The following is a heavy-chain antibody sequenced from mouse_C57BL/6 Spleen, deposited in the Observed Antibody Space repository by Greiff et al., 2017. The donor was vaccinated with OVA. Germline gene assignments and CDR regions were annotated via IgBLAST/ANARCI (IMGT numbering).Heavy chain of an antibody. CDR2: ISDGGSYT. CDR1: GFTFSSYA. J-gene: IGHJ1*03. Sequence: EVQLVESGGGLVKPGGSLKLSCAASGFTFSSYAMSWVRQTPEKRLEWVATISDGGSYTYYPDNVKGRFTISRDNAKNNLYLQMSHLKSEDTAMYYCARDGLPYWYFDVWGTGTTVTVSS. CDR3: ARDGLPYWYFDV. D-gene: IGHD2-4*01. V-gene: IGHV5-4*01.